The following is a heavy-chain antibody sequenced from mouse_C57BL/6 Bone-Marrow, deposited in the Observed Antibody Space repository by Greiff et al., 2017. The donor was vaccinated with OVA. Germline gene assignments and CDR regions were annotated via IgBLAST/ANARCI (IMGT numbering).Heavy chain of an antibody. J-gene: IGHJ3*01. D-gene: IGHD1-1*01. CDR2: IHPNSGST. Sequence: VQLQQPGAELVKPGASVKLSCKASGYTFTSYWMHWVKPRPGQGLEWIGMIHPNSGSTNYNEKFKSKATLTVDKSSSTAYMQLSSLTSEDSAVYYCARYYYGSSSWFAYWGQGTLVTVSA. CDR3: ARYYYGSSSWFAY. CDR1: GYTFTSYW. V-gene: IGHV1-64*01.